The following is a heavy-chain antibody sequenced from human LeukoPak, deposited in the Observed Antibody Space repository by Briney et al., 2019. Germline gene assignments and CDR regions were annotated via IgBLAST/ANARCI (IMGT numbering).Heavy chain of an antibody. CDR2: IYPGDSDT. J-gene: IGHJ6*02. CDR3: ATHTGSGEDYYYYYGMDV. Sequence: GESLKISCKGSGYSFTSYWIGWVRQMPGKGLEWVGIIYPGDSDTRYSQSFQGQVTISADKSISTAYLQWSSLKASDTAMYYCATHTGSGEDYYYYYGMDVWGQGTTVTVSS. D-gene: IGHD5-18*01. V-gene: IGHV5-51*01. CDR1: GYSFTSYW.